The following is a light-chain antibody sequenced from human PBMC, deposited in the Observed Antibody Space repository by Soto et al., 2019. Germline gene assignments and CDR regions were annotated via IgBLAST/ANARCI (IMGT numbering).Light chain of an antibody. J-gene: IGLJ2*01. CDR3: GTWDSSLRAVV. CDR2: ESN. V-gene: IGLV1-51*02. Sequence: QSVLTQPTSVSAAPGQKVTISCSGSSSNIGNNYVSWYQQLPGTAPKLLIYESNKRPSGIPDRFSGSKSGTSATLGITGLQTGDEAEYYCGTWDSSLRAVVFGGGTKLTVL. CDR1: SSNIGNNY.